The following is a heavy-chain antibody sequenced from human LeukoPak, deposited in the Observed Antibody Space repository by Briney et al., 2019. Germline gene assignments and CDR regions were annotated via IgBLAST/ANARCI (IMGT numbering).Heavy chain of an antibody. J-gene: IGHJ4*02. CDR2: INRSGSN. CDR1: GGSFSGYY. Sequence: SETLSLTCAVYGGSFSGYYWSWIRRPPGKGLEWIGEINRSGSNNQNPSLKSRLTISVDTSKNQFSLQLSSLTDADTAVYYCARGEEFQFSIVVVPAARPRVFDYWGQGTLVTVSS. D-gene: IGHD2-2*01. CDR3: ARGEEFQFSIVVVPAARPRVFDY. V-gene: IGHV4-34*01.